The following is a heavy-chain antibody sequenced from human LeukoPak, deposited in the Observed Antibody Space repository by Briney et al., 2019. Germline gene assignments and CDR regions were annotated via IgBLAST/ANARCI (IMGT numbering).Heavy chain of an antibody. D-gene: IGHD3-22*01. V-gene: IGHV4-30-4*07. Sequence: SETLSLTCAVSVGSISSGGYSWNWIRQPPGKGLEWIGYIHYSGSTYYHPSLKSRVTISVDTSKSQFSLKLSSVTAADTAVYYCAREVDNSDYYHPGAFDIWGQGTMVTVSS. CDR1: VGSISSGGYS. CDR3: AREVDNSDYYHPGAFDI. J-gene: IGHJ3*02. CDR2: IHYSGST.